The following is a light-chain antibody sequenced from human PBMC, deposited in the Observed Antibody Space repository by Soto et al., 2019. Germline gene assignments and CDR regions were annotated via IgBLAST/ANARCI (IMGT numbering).Light chain of an antibody. Sequence: QSVLTQPPSASGSPGQSVTISCTGSGSDVGGYNYVSWYQQHPGKAPRLMIYEVSNRPSGVSNRFSGSKSGNTASLTISGLQAEDEADYYCSSYTSSSSNFVFGSGTKVTVL. J-gene: IGLJ1*01. CDR2: EVS. CDR3: SSYTSSSSNFV. CDR1: GSDVGGYNY. V-gene: IGLV2-14*01.